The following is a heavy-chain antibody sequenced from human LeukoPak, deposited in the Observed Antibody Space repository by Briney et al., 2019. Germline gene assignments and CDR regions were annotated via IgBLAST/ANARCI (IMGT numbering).Heavy chain of an antibody. D-gene: IGHD3-10*01. CDR3: ASPYGSGSSRSDY. V-gene: IGHV1-2*06. Sequence: ASVKVSCKASGYTFTGYYMHWVRQAPRQGLEWMGRINPNSGGTNYAQKFQGRVTMTRDTSISTAYMELSRLRSDDTAVYYCASPYGSGSSRSDYWGQGTLVTVSS. CDR2: INPNSGGT. J-gene: IGHJ4*02. CDR1: GYTFTGYY.